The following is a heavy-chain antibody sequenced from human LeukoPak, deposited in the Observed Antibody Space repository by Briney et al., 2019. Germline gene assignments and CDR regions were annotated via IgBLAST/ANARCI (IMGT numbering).Heavy chain of an antibody. J-gene: IGHJ4*02. Sequence: PGGSLRLSCAASGFTFSSYAMSWVRQAPGKGLEWVSGVSGSGGNTYYADSVKGRFTISRDNSKNTLYLQMNSLRAEDTAVYYCAKLRGSGRDLYFDYWGQGTLVTVSS. D-gene: IGHD6-19*01. CDR2: VSGSGGNT. CDR1: GFTFSSYA. CDR3: AKLRGSGRDLYFDY. V-gene: IGHV3-23*01.